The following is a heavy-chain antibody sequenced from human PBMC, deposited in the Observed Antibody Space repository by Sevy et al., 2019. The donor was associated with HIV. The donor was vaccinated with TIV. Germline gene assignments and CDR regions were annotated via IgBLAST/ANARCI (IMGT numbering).Heavy chain of an antibody. CDR3: ATHRGYSLPRNIDY. V-gene: IGHV3-23*01. D-gene: IGHD5-12*01. J-gene: IGHJ4*02. CDR2: IIGSGGST. Sequence: GGSLRLSCAASGFTFSSYAMSWVRQAPGKGLEWVSAIIGSGGSTYYADSVKGRFTISRDNSKNTLYLQMNSLRAEDTAVHYCATHRGYSLPRNIDYWGQGTLVTVSS. CDR1: GFTFSSYA.